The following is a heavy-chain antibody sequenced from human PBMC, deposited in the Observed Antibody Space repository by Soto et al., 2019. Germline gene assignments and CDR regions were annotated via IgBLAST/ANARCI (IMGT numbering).Heavy chain of an antibody. Sequence: PGGSLRLSCAASGFTFSNYAMTWVRQAPGKGLEWVSGFSASGGTTYYAASVRGRFTVSRDNSKNTLYLQMNSLRAEDTAVYYCVYSSSSGWGQGTLVTVSS. CDR2: FSASGGTT. CDR1: GFTFSNYA. J-gene: IGHJ1*01. V-gene: IGHV3-23*01. D-gene: IGHD6-6*01. CDR3: VYSSSSG.